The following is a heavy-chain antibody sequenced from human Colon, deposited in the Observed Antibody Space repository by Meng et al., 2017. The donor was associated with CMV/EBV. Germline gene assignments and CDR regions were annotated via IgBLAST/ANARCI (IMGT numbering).Heavy chain of an antibody. CDR1: PFTFSRYW. J-gene: IGHJ2*01. CDR2: IKQDGSEK. V-gene: IGHV3-7*01. CDR3: ARQRGPSYFDL. Sequence: GGSLRLSCAGSPFTFSRYWMTWVRQAPGKGLEWVANIKQDGSEKYYVDSVKGRFTISRDNAKNSLYLQMNSLRAEDTAVYYCARQRGPSYFDLWGRGTLVTVSS. D-gene: IGHD5-12*01.